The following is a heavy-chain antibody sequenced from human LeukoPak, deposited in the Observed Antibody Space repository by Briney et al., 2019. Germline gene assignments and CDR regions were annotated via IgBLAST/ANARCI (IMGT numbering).Heavy chain of an antibody. CDR3: ARGQRTVGSYYYYGVHV. CDR2: MNPNSGNT. Sequence: VASVTVSCKASGYTFTSHDINWVRQATGQGLEWMGWMNPNSGNTGYAQKFQGRVTMTRNTSISTAYMELSSLRSEDTAVYYCARGQRTVGSYYYYGVHVWGQGTTVTVSS. D-gene: IGHD1/OR15-1a*01. CDR1: GYTFTSHD. V-gene: IGHV1-8*01. J-gene: IGHJ6*02.